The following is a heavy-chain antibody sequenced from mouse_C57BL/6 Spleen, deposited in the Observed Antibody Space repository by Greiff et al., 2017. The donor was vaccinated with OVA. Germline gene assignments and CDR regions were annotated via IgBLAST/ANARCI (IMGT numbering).Heavy chain of an antibody. CDR2: IHPNSGST. CDR1: GYTFTSYW. D-gene: IGHD1-1*01. CDR3: ALPRYYGSGFDY. J-gene: IGHJ2*01. V-gene: IGHV1-64*01. Sequence: QVQLQQPGAELVKPGASVKLSCKASGYTFTSYWMHWVKQRPGQGLEWIGMIHPNSGSTNYNEKFKSKATLTVDKSSSTAYMQLSSLTSEASAVYYSALPRYYGSGFDYWGQGATLTVSS.